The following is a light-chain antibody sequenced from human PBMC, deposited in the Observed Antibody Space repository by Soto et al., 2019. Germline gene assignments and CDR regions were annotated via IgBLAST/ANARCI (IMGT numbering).Light chain of an antibody. CDR1: QSVTSN. Sequence: EIVMTQSPATLSVSPGERATLSCRASQSVTSNLAWYQQKPGHAPRLLIYGASTRATGIPARFSGSGSGKEFTLTISSLQSEDFAVYCCQQYNNWPPTFGQGTKVDIK. V-gene: IGKV3-15*01. CDR2: GAS. CDR3: QQYNNWPPT. J-gene: IGKJ1*01.